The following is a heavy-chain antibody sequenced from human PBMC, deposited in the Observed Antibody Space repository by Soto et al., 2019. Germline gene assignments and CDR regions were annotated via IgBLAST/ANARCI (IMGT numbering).Heavy chain of an antibody. J-gene: IGHJ4*02. Sequence: GASVKVSCKASGYTFTSYGISWVRQAPGQGLEWMGWISAYNGNTNYAQKLQGRVTMTTDTSTSTVYMELSSLRSEDTAVYYCARGYDRAVATTFWGKGTLVTVSS. CDR3: ARGYDRAVATTF. CDR1: GYTFTSYG. D-gene: IGHD6-19*01. V-gene: IGHV1-18*01. CDR2: ISAYNGNT.